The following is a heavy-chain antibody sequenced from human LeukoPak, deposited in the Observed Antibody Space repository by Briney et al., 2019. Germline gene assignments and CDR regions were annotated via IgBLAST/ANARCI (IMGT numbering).Heavy chain of an antibody. Sequence: ASVKVSCKASGYTFTSYYMHWVRQAPGQGLEWMGIINPSGGSTSYAQKFQGRVTMTRDTSISTAYMELSRLRSDDTAVYYCARGGGAVAGPSDYWGQGTLVTVSS. CDR2: INPSGGST. CDR3: ARGGGAVAGPSDY. D-gene: IGHD6-19*01. J-gene: IGHJ4*02. CDR1: GYTFTSYY. V-gene: IGHV1-46*01.